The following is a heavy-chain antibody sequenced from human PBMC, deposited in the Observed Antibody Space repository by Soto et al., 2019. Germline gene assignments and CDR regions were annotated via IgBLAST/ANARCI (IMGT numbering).Heavy chain of an antibody. V-gene: IGHV1-18*01. Sequence: ASVKVSCKASGYTFTSYGISWVRQAPGQGLEWMGWISAYNGNTNYAQKLQGRVTMTTDTSTSTAYMELRSLRSDDTAVYYCARVVVGGGNDNWFDPWGQGTLVTVSS. D-gene: IGHD1-1*01. CDR3: ARVVVGGGNDNWFDP. CDR1: GYTFTSYG. CDR2: ISAYNGNT. J-gene: IGHJ5*02.